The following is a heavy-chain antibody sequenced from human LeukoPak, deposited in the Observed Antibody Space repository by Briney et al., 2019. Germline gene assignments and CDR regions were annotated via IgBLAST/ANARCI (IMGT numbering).Heavy chain of an antibody. Sequence: GGSLRLSCAASGFTFSSYWMSWVRQAPGKGLEWVANIKHDGSEKYYVDSVKGRFTISRDNAKNSLYLQMNSLRAEDTAVYFCARDRDEYVWGSYRQIPYYFDYWGQGTLVTVST. J-gene: IGHJ4*02. CDR1: GFTFSSYW. CDR2: IKHDGSEK. CDR3: ARDRDEYVWGSYRQIPYYFDY. D-gene: IGHD3-16*02. V-gene: IGHV3-7*01.